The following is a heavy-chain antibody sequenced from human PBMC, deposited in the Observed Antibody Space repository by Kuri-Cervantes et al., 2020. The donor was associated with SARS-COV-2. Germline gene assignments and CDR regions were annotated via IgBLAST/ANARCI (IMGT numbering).Heavy chain of an antibody. V-gene: IGHV4-61*01. CDR1: AGSVSSGSYY. CDR2: IYYSGST. J-gene: IGHJ2*01. D-gene: IGHD6-6*01. Sequence: SETMSLTCTVSAGSVSSGSYYWSWIRQPPGKGLEWIGYIYYSGSTNYNPSLKSLVTISVDTSKNQFSLKLSSLTAADTAVYYCAQSRSIAALRPWYFDLWGRGTLVTVSS. CDR3: AQSRSIAALRPWYFDL.